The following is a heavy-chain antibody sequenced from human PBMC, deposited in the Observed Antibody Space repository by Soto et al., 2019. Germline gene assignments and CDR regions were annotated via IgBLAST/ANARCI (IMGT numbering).Heavy chain of an antibody. D-gene: IGHD2-2*01. CDR1: GGSIYTYY. Sequence: PSETLSLTCNGSGGSIYTYYWSWLRQSPGKGLWWIGYISDGASTNYNPSLERRVTISVDTSKKQVSLKLSSVSAAETAIYFCAAYCSSSICPDDHYFGLEVWGQGTTVTVSS. CDR2: ISDGAST. V-gene: IGHV4-59*01. J-gene: IGHJ6*02. CDR3: AAYCSSSICPDDHYFGLEV.